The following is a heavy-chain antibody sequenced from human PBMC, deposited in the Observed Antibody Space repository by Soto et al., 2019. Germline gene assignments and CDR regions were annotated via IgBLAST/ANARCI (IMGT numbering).Heavy chain of an antibody. CDR1: GGSMIAYY. D-gene: IGHD6-13*01. J-gene: IGHJ4*02. V-gene: IGHV4-59*01. CDR3: ARVRGTAGKRYFDY. CDR2: TYYSGST. Sequence: SETLALTCTVSGGSMIAYYWNWMRQPPGKGLQWIGYTYYSGSTTYNPSLKSRVTISVDSSKNQFSLKLDSVTPADTAVYYCARVRGTAGKRYFDYWGPGTLVTVSS.